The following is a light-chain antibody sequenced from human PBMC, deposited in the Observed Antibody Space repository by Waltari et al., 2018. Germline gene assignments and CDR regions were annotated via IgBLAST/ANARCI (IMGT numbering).Light chain of an antibody. J-gene: IGLJ2*01. CDR1: NIGSKS. Sequence: SYVVTQSPSVSVAPGAPARITCGGANIGSKSVPWYQQRPGQAPVLVISYDSDRPSGIPERFSGSNSGNTATLTISWVEAEDEADYYCLVWHSTIDHQGVFGGGTKLTVL. CDR3: LVWHSTIDHQGV. CDR2: YDS. V-gene: IGLV3-21*04.